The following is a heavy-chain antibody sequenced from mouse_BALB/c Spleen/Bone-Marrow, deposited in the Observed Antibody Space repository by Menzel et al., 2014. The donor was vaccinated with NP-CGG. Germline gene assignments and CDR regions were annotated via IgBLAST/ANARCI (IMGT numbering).Heavy chain of an antibody. J-gene: IGHJ1*01. CDR2: ISSGGSYT. D-gene: IGHD1-2*01. CDR1: GFTLSGYN. Sequence: EVKVEESGGGLVKPGGSLKLSCAASGFTLSGYNMSWVRQTPEERLEWVATISSGGSYTYYLDSVKGRFTISRDNAENTLYLQMSSLKSEDTAMYYCTKLLRLRKYFDVWGAGTTVTVSS. CDR3: TKLLRLRKYFDV. V-gene: IGHV5-6-4*01.